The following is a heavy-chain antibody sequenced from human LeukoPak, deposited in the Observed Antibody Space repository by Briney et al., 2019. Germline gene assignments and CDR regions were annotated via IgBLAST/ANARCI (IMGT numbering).Heavy chain of an antibody. J-gene: IGHJ6*02. V-gene: IGHV4-4*07. CDR3: ARDLRYCSSTSCSNYYYYGMDV. Sequence: SETLSLTCTVSGGSISSYYWSWIRQPAGKGLERIRRIYTSGSTNYNPSLKSRVAMSVDTSKNQFSLKLSSVTAADTAVYYCARDLRYCSSTSCSNYYYYGMDVWGQGTTVTVSS. CDR2: IYTSGST. D-gene: IGHD2-2*01. CDR1: GGSISSYY.